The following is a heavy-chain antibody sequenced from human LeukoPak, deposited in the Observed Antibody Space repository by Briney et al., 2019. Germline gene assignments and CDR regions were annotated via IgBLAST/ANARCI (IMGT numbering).Heavy chain of an antibody. CDR1: GYTFTSYG. Sequence: GAPVKVSCKASGYTFTSYGISWVRQAPGQGLEWMGWISAYNGNTNYAQKLQGRVTMTTDTSTSTAYMELRSLRSDDTAVYYCARVFSSSWYLEAIDYWGQGTLVTVSS. CDR2: ISAYNGNT. V-gene: IGHV1-18*01. J-gene: IGHJ4*02. D-gene: IGHD6-13*01. CDR3: ARVFSSSWYLEAIDY.